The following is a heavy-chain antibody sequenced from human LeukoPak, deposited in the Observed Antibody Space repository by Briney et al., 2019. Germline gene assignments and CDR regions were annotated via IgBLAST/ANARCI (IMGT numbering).Heavy chain of an antibody. CDR2: IKSKTDGETT. J-gene: IGHJ4*02. CDR1: GFTFSNAW. V-gene: IGHV3-15*01. CDR3: TTAQAYYYDSSGYYY. Sequence: GGSLRLSCAASGFTFSNAWMSWVRQAPGKGLEWVGRIKSKTDGETTDYAAPVKGRFTISRDDSKNTLYLQMNSLKTEDTAVYYCTTAQAYYYDSSGYYYWGQGTLVTVSS. D-gene: IGHD3-22*01.